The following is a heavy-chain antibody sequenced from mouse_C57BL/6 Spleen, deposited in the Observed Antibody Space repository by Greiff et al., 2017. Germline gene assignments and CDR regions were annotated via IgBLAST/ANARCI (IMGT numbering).Heavy chain of an antibody. CDR2: IDPNSGGT. J-gene: IGHJ2*01. CDR1: GYTFTSYW. V-gene: IGHV1-72*01. CDR3: ARVGASYDMGLDY. D-gene: IGHD2-12*01. Sequence: QVQLQQPGAELVKPGASVKLSCKASGYTFTSYWMHWVKQRPGRGLEWIGRIDPNSGGTKYNEKYKSKATLTVDKPSSTAYRQLSSLTPEDSAVYYGARVGASYDMGLDYWGQGTTLTVSS.